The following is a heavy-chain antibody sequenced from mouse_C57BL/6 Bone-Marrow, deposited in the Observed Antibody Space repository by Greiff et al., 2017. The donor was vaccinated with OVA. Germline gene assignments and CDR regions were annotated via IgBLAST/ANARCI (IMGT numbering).Heavy chain of an antibody. D-gene: IGHD1-3*01. Sequence: EVQLVESGPGMVKPSQSLSLTCTVTGYSITSGYDWHWIRHFPGNKLEWMGYISYSGSTNYNPSLKSRISITHDTSKNHFFLKLNSVTTEDTATYYCARGAHNYRYAMDYWGQGTSVTVSS. CDR2: ISYSGST. CDR1: GYSITSGYD. CDR3: ARGAHNYRYAMDY. J-gene: IGHJ4*01. V-gene: IGHV3-1*01.